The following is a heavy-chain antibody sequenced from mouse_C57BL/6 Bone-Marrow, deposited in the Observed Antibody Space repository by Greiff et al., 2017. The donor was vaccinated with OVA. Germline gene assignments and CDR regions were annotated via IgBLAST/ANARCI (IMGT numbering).Heavy chain of an antibody. CDR2: ISNLAYSI. CDR1: GFTFSDYG. D-gene: IGHD1-1*01. J-gene: IGHJ4*01. V-gene: IGHV5-15*01. Sequence: DVKLVESGGGLVQPGGSLKLSCAASGFTFSDYGMAWVRQAPRRGPEWVAFISNLAYSIYYADPVTGRFTISGENAKNTLYLEMSSLRSEDTAMYYCARGSSYNYAMDYWGQGTSVTVSS. CDR3: ARGSSYNYAMDY.